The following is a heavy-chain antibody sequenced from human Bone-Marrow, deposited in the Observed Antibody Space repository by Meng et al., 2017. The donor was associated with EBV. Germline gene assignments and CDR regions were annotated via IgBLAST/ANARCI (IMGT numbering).Heavy chain of an antibody. D-gene: IGHD3-10*01. J-gene: IGHJ4*02. Sequence: QVQLVQSGAEVKKPGSSVTVSCKTSGGTFRSDAVSWVRQAPGQGLEWMGGLIPMSDAPHYAQKFQGRVTIIADESTSTHYMDLSGLRSEDTAVYYCASESGRGFTPDYWGQGTLVTVSS. CDR1: GGTFRSDA. CDR2: LIPMSDAP. CDR3: ASESGRGFTPDY. V-gene: IGHV1-69*01.